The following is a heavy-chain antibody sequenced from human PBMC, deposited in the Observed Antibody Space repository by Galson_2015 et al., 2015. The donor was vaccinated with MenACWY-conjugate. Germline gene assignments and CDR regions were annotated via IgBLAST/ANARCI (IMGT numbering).Heavy chain of an antibody. CDR2: IYYSGTT. J-gene: IGHJ5*02. D-gene: IGHD2/OR15-2a*01. CDR1: GGSIHSENYF. V-gene: IGHV4-39*01. CDR3: ARLPRGITFVVMAP. Sequence: ETLSLTCAVSGGSIHSENYFWGWIRQPPGEGLEWIGSIYYSGTTYYNPSLESRATMSVDTSKNEFSLILTSVTAADTAVYYCARLPRGITFVVMAPWGQGTLVTVSS.